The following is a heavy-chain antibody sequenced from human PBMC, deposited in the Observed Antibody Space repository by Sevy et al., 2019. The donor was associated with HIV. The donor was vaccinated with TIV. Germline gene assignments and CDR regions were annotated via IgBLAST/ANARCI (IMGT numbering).Heavy chain of an antibody. Sequence: ASVKVSCKASGGTFSSYAISWVRQAPGQGLEWVGRITPILGIANYAQKFQGRVTITADKSTDTAYMELSTLRSEDTAVYFCARVRAIAAAGSYYYYGMDVWGQGTTVNVSS. V-gene: IGHV1-69*04. J-gene: IGHJ6*02. CDR2: ITPILGIA. CDR1: GGTFSSYA. D-gene: IGHD6-13*01. CDR3: ARVRAIAAAGSYYYYGMDV.